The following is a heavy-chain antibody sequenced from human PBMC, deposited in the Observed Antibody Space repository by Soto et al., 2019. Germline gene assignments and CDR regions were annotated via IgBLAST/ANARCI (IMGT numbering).Heavy chain of an antibody. CDR2: LIVILGTT. J-gene: IGHJ4*02. Sequence: QVQLVQSGAEVRKPGSSVKVSCQSFGGSFSSYAFSWVRQAPGQGLEWMGGLIVILGTTNYAQKFKGRVTFTADESTSTAYMEVSSLESEDTAIYYCASGYYDSSGYSIDYCGQGTQVTVSS. V-gene: IGHV1-69*01. CDR3: ASGYYDSSGYSIDY. CDR1: GGSFSSYA. D-gene: IGHD3-22*01.